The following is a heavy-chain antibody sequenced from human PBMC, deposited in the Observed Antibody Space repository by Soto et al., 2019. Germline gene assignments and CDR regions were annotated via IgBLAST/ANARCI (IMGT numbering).Heavy chain of an antibody. Sequence: KPSETLSLTCTVSGGSISSSSYYWGGILQPPGKGLEWIGSIYYSGSTYYNPSLKSRVTISVDTSKNQFSLKLSSVTAADTAVYYCSRLAVPDTTYMFDYWCQGTLV. J-gene: IGHJ4*02. CDR1: GGSISSSSYY. CDR3: SRLAVPDTTYMFDY. D-gene: IGHD6-19*01. V-gene: IGHV4-39*01. CDR2: IYYSGST.